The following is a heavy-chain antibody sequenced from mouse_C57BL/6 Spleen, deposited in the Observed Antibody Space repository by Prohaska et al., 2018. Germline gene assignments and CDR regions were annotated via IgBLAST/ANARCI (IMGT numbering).Heavy chain of an antibody. J-gene: IGHJ2*01. V-gene: IGHV1-15*01. Sequence: QVQLQQSGAELVMPGASVTLSCKASGYTFTDYDMHWVKQTPVHGLEWIGAIDPETGGTAYNQKFKGKAILTADKSSSTAYMELRSLTSEDSAVYYCTRVPYGNYDYWGQGTTLTVSS. CDR3: TRVPYGNYDY. D-gene: IGHD2-1*01. CDR1: GYTFTDYD. CDR2: IDPETGGT.